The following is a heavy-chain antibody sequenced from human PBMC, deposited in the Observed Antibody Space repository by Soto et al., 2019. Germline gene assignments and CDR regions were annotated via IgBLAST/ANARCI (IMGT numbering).Heavy chain of an antibody. J-gene: IGHJ4*02. D-gene: IGHD6-13*01. Sequence: PSETLSLTCTVSGGSISSGGYYWSWIRQHPGKGLEWIGYIYYSGSTYYNPSLKSRVTISVDTSKNQFSLKLSSVTAADTAVYYCARVSRKLVPYYFDYWGQGTLVTVSS. CDR3: ARVSRKLVPYYFDY. V-gene: IGHV4-31*03. CDR2: IYYSGST. CDR1: GGSISSGGYY.